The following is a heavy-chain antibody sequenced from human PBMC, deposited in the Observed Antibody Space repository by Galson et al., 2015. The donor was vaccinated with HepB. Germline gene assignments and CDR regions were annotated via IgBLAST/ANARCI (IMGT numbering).Heavy chain of an antibody. CDR2: IDPDGGTT. Sequence: SVKVSCKAPGNTFTSDYMHWVRQAPGQGLEWMGVIDPDGGTTRYAQNSQGRVTMTRDTSTSTVYMELSSLRSEDTAVYYCAREGSEAFDIWGQGAMVTVSS. V-gene: IGHV1-46*01. CDR3: AREGSEAFDI. CDR1: GNTFTSDY. J-gene: IGHJ3*02. D-gene: IGHD3-10*01.